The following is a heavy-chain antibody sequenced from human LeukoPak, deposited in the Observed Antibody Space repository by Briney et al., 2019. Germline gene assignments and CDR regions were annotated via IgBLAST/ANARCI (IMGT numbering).Heavy chain of an antibody. CDR3: ARGYSSSWYYNWFDP. J-gene: IGHJ5*02. CDR1: GGSISSYY. V-gene: IGHV4-59*08. D-gene: IGHD6-13*01. CDR2: IYYSGST. Sequence: SETLSLTCTVSGGSISSYYWSWIRQPPGKGLEWIGYIYYSGSTYYNPSLKSRVTISVDTSKNQFSLKLSSVTAADTAVYHCARGYSSSWYYNWFDPWGQGTLVTVSS.